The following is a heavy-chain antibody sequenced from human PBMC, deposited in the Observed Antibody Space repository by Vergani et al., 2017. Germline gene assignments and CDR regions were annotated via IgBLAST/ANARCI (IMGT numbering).Heavy chain of an antibody. CDR1: GGSLSSGSYY. D-gene: IGHD4-23*01. CDR3: ASQDDHNGNPCAVDI. CDR2: IYNSVST. J-gene: IGHJ3*02. V-gene: IGHV4-31*03. Sequence: QVQLQESGPGLLKPSQTLSLTCTVSGGSLSSGSYYWSWVRQRPGKGLEWIGYIYNSVSTYYNPSLKSRVTISVDASKNQFSLKLCSVTAADTAVYYCASQDDHNGNPCAVDIWGQGTKVTVSS.